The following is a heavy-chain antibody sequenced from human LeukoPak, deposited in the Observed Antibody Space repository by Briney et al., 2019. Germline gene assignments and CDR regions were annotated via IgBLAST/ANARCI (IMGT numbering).Heavy chain of an antibody. D-gene: IGHD3-22*01. CDR1: GGSISSYY. J-gene: IGHJ6*03. CDR3: ARASYDSSGYYYGRSYMDV. Sequence: SETLSLTCTVSGGSISSYYWSWIRQPPGKGLEWIGYIYYSGSTNYNPSLKSRVTISVDTSKNQFSLKLSSVTAADTAVYYCARASYDSSGYYYGRSYMDVWGKGTTVTVSS. V-gene: IGHV4-59*12. CDR2: IYYSGST.